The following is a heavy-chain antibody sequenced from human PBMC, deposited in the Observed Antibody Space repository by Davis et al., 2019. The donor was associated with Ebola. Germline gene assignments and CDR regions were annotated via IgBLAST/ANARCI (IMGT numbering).Heavy chain of an antibody. Sequence: ASVKVSCKASGYTFTNYAMNWVRQAPGQGLEWMGWINTNTGNPTYAQGFTGRFVFSLDTSVSMAYLQITSLRADDTAIYYCVRDAIDGYNWSHWGQGTLVTVSS. D-gene: IGHD5-24*01. V-gene: IGHV7-4-1*04. CDR1: GYTFTNYA. J-gene: IGHJ4*02. CDR3: VRDAIDGYNWSH. CDR2: INTNTGNP.